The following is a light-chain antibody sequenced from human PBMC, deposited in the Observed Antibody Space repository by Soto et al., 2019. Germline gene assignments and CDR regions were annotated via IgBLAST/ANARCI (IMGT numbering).Light chain of an antibody. CDR2: DNN. J-gene: IGLJ1*01. Sequence: QSVFTQPPSVSAAPGQRGTISCSGSSSNIGNNYVSWYQQLPGAAPKLLIYDNNKRPSGIPDRFSGSKSGTSATVVITGLQTGDEADYYCGTWDSSLTAFVFGTGTKLTVL. V-gene: IGLV1-51*01. CDR3: GTWDSSLTAFV. CDR1: SSNIGNNY.